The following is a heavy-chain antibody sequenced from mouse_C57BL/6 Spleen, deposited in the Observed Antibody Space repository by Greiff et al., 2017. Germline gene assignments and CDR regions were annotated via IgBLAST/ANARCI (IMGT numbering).Heavy chain of an antibody. CDR2: IDPSDSET. V-gene: IGHV1-52*01. CDR1: GYTFTSYW. CDR3: ARLITTVERYFDV. J-gene: IGHJ1*03. Sequence: QVQLQQPGAELVRPGSSVKLSCKASGYTFTSYWMHWVKQRPIQGLEWIGNIDPSDSETHYNQKFKDKATLTVDKSSSTAYMQLSSLTSEDSAVYYCARLITTVERYFDVWGTGTTVTVSS. D-gene: IGHD1-1*01.